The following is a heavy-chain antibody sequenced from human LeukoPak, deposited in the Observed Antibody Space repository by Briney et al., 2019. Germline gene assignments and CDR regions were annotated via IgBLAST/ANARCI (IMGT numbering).Heavy chain of an antibody. Sequence: SETLSLTCSVSGYSISSAYYWGWIRQPPGKGLEWIGTMYHSGSTNYNPSLKSRVTISVDTSKNPFSLKLSSVTAADTAVYYWARAVQLERPPPLIGYYYMDVWGKGTTVTVSS. D-gene: IGHD1-1*01. CDR3: ARAVQLERPPPLIGYYYMDV. V-gene: IGHV4-38-2*02. CDR1: GYSISSAYY. CDR2: MYHSGST. J-gene: IGHJ6*03.